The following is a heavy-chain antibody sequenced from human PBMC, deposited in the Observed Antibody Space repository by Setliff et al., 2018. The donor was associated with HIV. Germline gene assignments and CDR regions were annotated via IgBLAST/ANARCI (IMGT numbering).Heavy chain of an antibody. CDR1: GYSISSDYY. CDR2: IHHTGYI. CDR3: ARDQSDWFY. Sequence: SETLSLTCTVSGYSISSDYYWGWIRQPPGMGLEWIAEIHHTGYINYNPSLRSRVSVSRDMSSNQFSLRLSSVTAADTAVYYCARDQSDWFYWGQGTLVTVSS. V-gene: IGHV4-38-2*02. J-gene: IGHJ4*02. D-gene: IGHD3-3*01.